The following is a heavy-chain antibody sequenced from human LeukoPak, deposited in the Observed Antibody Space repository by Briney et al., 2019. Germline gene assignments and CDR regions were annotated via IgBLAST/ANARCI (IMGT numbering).Heavy chain of an antibody. CDR3: AKGGGSIELYYYYMDV. CDR1: GFTFSSYE. Sequence: GGSLRLSCAASGFTFSSYEMNWVRQAPGKGLEWVSYISSSGSTIYYADSVKGRFTISRDNSKNSLYLQMNSLRAEDTALYYCAKGGGSIELYYYYMDVWGKGTTVTVSS. V-gene: IGHV3-48*03. CDR2: ISSSGSTI. D-gene: IGHD2-15*01. J-gene: IGHJ6*03.